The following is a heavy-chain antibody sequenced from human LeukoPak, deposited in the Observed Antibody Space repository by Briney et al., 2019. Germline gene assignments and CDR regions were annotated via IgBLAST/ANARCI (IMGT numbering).Heavy chain of an antibody. CDR3: ARDWEGDGSGSYYNRYNWFDP. CDR1: GGSISSSSYY. Sequence: SETLSLTCTVSGGSISSSSYYWGWIRQPPGKGLEWIGSIYYSGSTYYNPSLKSRVTISVDTSKNQFSLKLSSVTAADTAVYYCARDWEGDGSGSYYNRYNWFDPWGQGTLVTVSS. V-gene: IGHV4-39*07. J-gene: IGHJ5*02. D-gene: IGHD3-10*01. CDR2: IYYSGST.